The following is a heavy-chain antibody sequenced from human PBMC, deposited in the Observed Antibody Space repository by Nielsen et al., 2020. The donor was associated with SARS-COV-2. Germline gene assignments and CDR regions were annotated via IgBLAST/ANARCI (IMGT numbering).Heavy chain of an antibody. CDR2: IRSRLNSYAT. Sequence: GESLKISCAASGFTFSGPAMHWVRQASGKGLEWVGRIRSRLNSYATAYAASVKGRFTISRDDSSNTAYLQMNSLKTEDMAVYYCARQDSSGWFKYYYYMDVWGKGTTVTVSS. V-gene: IGHV3-73*01. J-gene: IGHJ6*03. CDR3: ARQDSSGWFKYYYYMDV. D-gene: IGHD6-19*01. CDR1: GFTFSGPA.